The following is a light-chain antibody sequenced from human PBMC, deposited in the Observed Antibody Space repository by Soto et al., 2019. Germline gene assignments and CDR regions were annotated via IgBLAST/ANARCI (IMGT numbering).Light chain of an antibody. J-gene: IGKJ3*01. CDR1: QSIGFF. V-gene: IGKV1-39*01. CDR3: QQSYGNPG. Sequence: DIQMTQSPSSLSASVGDRVTITCRASQSIGFFLNWYHQKPGKAPKLLIYAASSLQSGLPSRFSGSGSGTDFTLTITSPQPEDFGTYDCQQSYGNPGFAPGTKVDIK. CDR2: AAS.